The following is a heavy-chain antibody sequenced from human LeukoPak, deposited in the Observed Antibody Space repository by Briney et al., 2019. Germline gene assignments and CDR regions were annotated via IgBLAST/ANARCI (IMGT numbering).Heavy chain of an antibody. CDR1: GFTVSSYA. D-gene: IGHD3-22*01. CDR3: AKAVGSSGYFSRDAFDI. CDR2: ISGGGSGT. Sequence: GGSLRLSCAPSGFTVSSYAMSWGRQAPGKGLEWVAVISGGGSGTYYADSVRGRFTISRDNSKNTVYLQMNSLRAEDTAIYYCAKAVGSSGYFSRDAFDIWGQGTMVTVSS. V-gene: IGHV3-23*01. J-gene: IGHJ3*02.